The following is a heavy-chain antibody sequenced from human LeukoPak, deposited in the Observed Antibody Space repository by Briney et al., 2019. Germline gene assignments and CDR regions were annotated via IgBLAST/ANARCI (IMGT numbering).Heavy chain of an antibody. CDR2: IYTSGST. CDR3: ARGQKAYPWEWLVKGFDY. CDR1: GGSISSYY. J-gene: IGHJ4*02. Sequence: PSETLSLTCTVSGGSISSYYWSWIRQPAGKGLEWIGRIYTSGSTNYNPSLKSRVTMSVDTSKNQFSLKLSSVTAADTAVYYCARGQKAYPWEWLVKGFDYWGQGTLVTVSS. D-gene: IGHD6-19*01. V-gene: IGHV4-4*07.